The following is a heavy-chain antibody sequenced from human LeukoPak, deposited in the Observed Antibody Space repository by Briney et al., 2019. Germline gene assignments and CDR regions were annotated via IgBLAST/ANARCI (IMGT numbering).Heavy chain of an antibody. Sequence: GGSLRLSCAASGFTFSSYSMNWVRQAPGKGLEWVSSISRSSSYIYYADSVKGRFTISRDNAKNSLYLQMNSLRAEDTAVYYCARVHVDTASPYYYYYGMDVWGQGTTVTVSS. CDR3: ARVHVDTASPYYYYYGMDV. CDR1: GFTFSSYS. D-gene: IGHD5-18*01. CDR2: ISRSSSYI. J-gene: IGHJ6*02. V-gene: IGHV3-21*01.